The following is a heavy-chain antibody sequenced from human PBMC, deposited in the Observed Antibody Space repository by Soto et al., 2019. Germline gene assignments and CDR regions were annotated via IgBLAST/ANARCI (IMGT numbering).Heavy chain of an antibody. V-gene: IGHV1-46*02. J-gene: IGHJ4*02. CDR3: ARLYSGGRLDY. D-gene: IGHD1-26*01. Sequence: QVQLVQSGAEVKKPGASVKVSCKASGYTFNTYNMYWVRQAPGQGLEWMGVINPSIGSTNYAQKFQGRVIITRDTSTSTVYMELSTLRSGDTAVYYCARLYSGGRLDYWGQGTLVTVSS. CDR1: GYTFNTYN. CDR2: INPSIGST.